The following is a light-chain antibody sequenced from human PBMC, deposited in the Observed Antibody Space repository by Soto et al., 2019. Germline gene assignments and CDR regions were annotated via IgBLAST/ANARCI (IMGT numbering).Light chain of an antibody. CDR3: QQYNSYSPT. CDR2: DVS. V-gene: IGKV1-5*01. CDR1: QSISNW. Sequence: DIQMTQSPSTLSASVGDRVTITCRASQSISNWLAWYQQKPGKAPKLLLYDVSSLESGVPSRFSGSGSGTEFTLTISSLQPDDFATYYCQQYNSYSPTFGQGTKVDNK. J-gene: IGKJ1*01.